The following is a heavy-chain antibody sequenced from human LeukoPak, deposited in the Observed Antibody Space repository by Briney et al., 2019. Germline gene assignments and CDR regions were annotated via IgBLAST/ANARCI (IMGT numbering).Heavy chain of an antibody. D-gene: IGHD6-13*01. J-gene: IGHJ4*02. CDR3: ARVFGPAAAGTPFYFDY. Sequence: PSQTLSLTCTVSGGSISSGGYYWSWIRQPPGKGLEWIGYIYHSGSTYYNPSLKSRVTISVDRSKNQFSLKLSSVTAADTAVYYCARVFGPAAAGTPFYFDYWGQGTLVTVSS. CDR2: IYHSGST. CDR1: GGSISSGGYY. V-gene: IGHV4-30-2*01.